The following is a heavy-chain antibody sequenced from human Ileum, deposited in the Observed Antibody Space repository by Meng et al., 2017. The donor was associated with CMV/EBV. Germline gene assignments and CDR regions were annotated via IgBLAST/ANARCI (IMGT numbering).Heavy chain of an antibody. D-gene: IGHD3-22*01. J-gene: IGHJ1*01. V-gene: IGHV4-59*02. Sequence: LQASGPGLRHPSETLSLNCTIPGGSVNTYSWSWIRQPPGKGLEFIGYISDNGSTNYNSALKSRVTISADTSKNQFSLKVSSVTAADTAVYYYARTDNSGYLYFQYWGQGTLVTVSS. CDR1: GGSVNTYS. CDR3: ARTDNSGYLYFQY. CDR2: ISDNGST.